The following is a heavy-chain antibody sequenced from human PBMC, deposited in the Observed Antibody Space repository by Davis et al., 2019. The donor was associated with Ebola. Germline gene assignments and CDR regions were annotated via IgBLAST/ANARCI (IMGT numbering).Heavy chain of an antibody. Sequence: GESLKISCAPSGFSVSSNYMSWVRQAPGKGLEWVSVIYNGGYTSYADSVKGRFTISRDNSKNTLYLQMNSLRAEDTAVYYCAGEHPCGGSCYSFLDSWGQGSLVTVSS. CDR1: GFSVSSNY. D-gene: IGHD2-15*01. CDR2: IYNGGYT. J-gene: IGHJ4*02. V-gene: IGHV3-53*01. CDR3: AGEHPCGGSCYSFLDS.